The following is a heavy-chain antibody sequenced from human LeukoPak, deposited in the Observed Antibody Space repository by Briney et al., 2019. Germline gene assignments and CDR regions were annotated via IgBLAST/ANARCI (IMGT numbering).Heavy chain of an antibody. J-gene: IGHJ4*02. CDR3: ARGRIGGNVDS. V-gene: IGHV4-59*01. Sequence: PSETLSLTCTVSGGSISSYYWSWIRQPPGKGLEWIGCIYYSGSTNYNPSLKSRVTISIDTSKNQFSLNLSSVTAADTAVYYCARGRIGGNVDSWGQGTLVTVSS. D-gene: IGHD3-16*01. CDR1: GGSISSYY. CDR2: IYYSGST.